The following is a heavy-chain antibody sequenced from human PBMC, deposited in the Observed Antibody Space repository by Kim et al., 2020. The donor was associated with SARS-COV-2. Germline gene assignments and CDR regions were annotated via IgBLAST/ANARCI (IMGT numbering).Heavy chain of an antibody. CDR2: ISWDGGST. J-gene: IGHJ6*02. CDR3: AKDTYYGSGSYYNYYYYGMDV. CDR1: GFTFDDYA. D-gene: IGHD3-10*01. V-gene: IGHV3-43D*03. Sequence: LSLTCAASGFTFDDYAMHWVRQAPGKGLEWVSLISWDGGSTYYADSVKGRFTISRDNSKNSLYLQMNSLRAEDTALYYCAKDTYYGSGSYYNYYYYGMDVWGQGTTVTVSS.